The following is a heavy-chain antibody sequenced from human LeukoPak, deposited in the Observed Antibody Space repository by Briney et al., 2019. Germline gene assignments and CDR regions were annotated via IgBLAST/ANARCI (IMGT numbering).Heavy chain of an antibody. D-gene: IGHD3-3*01. CDR1: GGSIKSNNW. J-gene: IGHJ4*02. V-gene: IGHV4-4*02. Sequence: SGTLSLTCAVSGGSIKSNNWWSGVRQPRGKGVEWIGEIYHSGSTNYNPSLKSRVTISVDTSKNQFYLKLSSVTAADTAVYYCARDEGSGYYIFDYWGQGTLVTVSS. CDR3: ARDEGSGYYIFDY. CDR2: IYHSGST.